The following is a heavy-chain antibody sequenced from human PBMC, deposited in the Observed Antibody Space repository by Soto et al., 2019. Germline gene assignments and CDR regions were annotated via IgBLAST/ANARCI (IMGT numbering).Heavy chain of an antibody. Sequence: EVQLVESGGGLVQPGGSLRLSCAASGFPFSSYWMSWVRQAPGKGLEWVANMNQDGRVKNYVDSMRGRITISRDNAKNSLFLQMNSLRPEDTAVYYCAVRDGYNPEGFDYWGRGTLVTVSS. D-gene: IGHD6-25*01. CDR1: GFPFSSYW. CDR3: AVRDGYNPEGFDY. CDR2: MNQDGRVK. J-gene: IGHJ4*02. V-gene: IGHV3-7*01.